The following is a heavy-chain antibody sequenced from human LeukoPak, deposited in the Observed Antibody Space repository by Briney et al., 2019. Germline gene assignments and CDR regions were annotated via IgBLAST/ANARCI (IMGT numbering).Heavy chain of an antibody. CDR3: ARLGVAGYFDY. CDR1: GFTFSSYS. CDR2: ISSSSSYI. D-gene: IGHD3-3*01. V-gene: IGHV3-21*01. J-gene: IGHJ4*02. Sequence: RGSLRLSCAASGFTFSSYSMNWVRQARGKGLEWVSSISSSSSYIYYADSVKGRFTISRDNAKNSLYLQMNSLRAEDTAVYYCARLGVAGYFDYWGQGTLVSVSS.